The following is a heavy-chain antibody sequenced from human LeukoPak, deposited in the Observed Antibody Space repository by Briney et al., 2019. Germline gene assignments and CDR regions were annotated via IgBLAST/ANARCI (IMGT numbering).Heavy chain of an antibody. J-gene: IGHJ4*02. V-gene: IGHV3-23*01. Sequence: PGGSLRLSCAASGFTFSSYAMSWVRQAPGKGLEWVSAISGSGGSTYYADSVKGRFTISRDNSKNTLYLQMNSLRAEDTAVYYCAKDRGTMIVVVIGFFDYWGQGTLVTVSS. CDR1: GFTFSSYA. CDR2: ISGSGGST. D-gene: IGHD3-22*01. CDR3: AKDRGTMIVVVIGFFDY.